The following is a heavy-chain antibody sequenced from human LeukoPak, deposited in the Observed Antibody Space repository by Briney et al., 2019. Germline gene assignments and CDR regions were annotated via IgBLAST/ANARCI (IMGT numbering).Heavy chain of an antibody. J-gene: IGHJ6*03. CDR1: GYTFTSYG. CDR3: AREVKRYVDTAMVTAYYYYYMDV. D-gene: IGHD5-18*01. V-gene: IGHV1-18*01. Sequence: ASVKVSCKASGYTFTSYGISWVRQAPGQGLEWMGWISAYNGNTNYAQKLQGRVTMTTDTSTSTAYMELRSLRSDDTAVYYCAREVKRYVDTAMVTAYYYYYMDVWGKGTTVTVSS. CDR2: ISAYNGNT.